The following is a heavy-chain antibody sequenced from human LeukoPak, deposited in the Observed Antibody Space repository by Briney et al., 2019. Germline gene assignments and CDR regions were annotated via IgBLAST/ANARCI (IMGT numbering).Heavy chain of an antibody. CDR2: IWYDGSNK. CDR1: GFTFSGYA. CDR3: SRDPCGGDCYSEYPDYFDC. D-gene: IGHD2-21*02. Sequence: GGSLRLSCAASGFTFSGYAMHWVRQAPGKGLEWVAVIWYDGSNKYYADSVKGRFTISRDNSKNTLYLQMNSLRAEDTAVYYCSRDPCGGDCYSEYPDYFDCWGKGTLVTVAS. J-gene: IGHJ4*02. V-gene: IGHV3-33*08.